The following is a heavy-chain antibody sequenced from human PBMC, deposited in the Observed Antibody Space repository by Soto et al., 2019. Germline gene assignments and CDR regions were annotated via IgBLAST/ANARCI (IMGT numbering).Heavy chain of an antibody. Sequence: EVLLVESGGGLVQPGGSLRLSCAASGFTFSSYWMSWVRQAPGKGLEWVANIKQDGSEIHYVDSVKGRFTISRDNAKTSLCLQMNSLRAEDTAVYSCARDLASTTIPNYWGQGTLVTVSS. CDR1: GFTFSSYW. V-gene: IGHV3-7*04. D-gene: IGHD4-17*01. CDR2: IKQDGSEI. CDR3: ARDLASTTIPNY. J-gene: IGHJ4*02.